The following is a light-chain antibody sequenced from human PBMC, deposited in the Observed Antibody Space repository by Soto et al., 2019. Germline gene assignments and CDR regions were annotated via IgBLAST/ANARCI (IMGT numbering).Light chain of an antibody. J-gene: IGLJ2*01. Sequence: QSVLAQPPSASGTPGQRVTISCSGNNSNIGRNDVTWYQQVPGTAPQCLIYSNDQRPSGVPDRISGSRSGTSASLAISGLQSGDEAEYYCAAWDDTLRARVFGGGTKLTVL. CDR3: AAWDDTLRARV. CDR2: SND. CDR1: NSNIGRND. V-gene: IGLV1-44*01.